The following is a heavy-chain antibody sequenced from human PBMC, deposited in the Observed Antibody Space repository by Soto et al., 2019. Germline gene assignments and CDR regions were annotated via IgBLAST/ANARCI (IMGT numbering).Heavy chain of an antibody. CDR2: ISGSGGST. D-gene: IGHD5-18*01. CDR1: GFTFSSYA. V-gene: IGHV3-23*01. J-gene: IGHJ5*02. CDR3: AKDHGLQLWSPWGLNWFDP. Sequence: PGGSLRLSCASSGFTFSSYAMSWVRQAPGKGLEWVSAISGSGGSTYYADSVKGRFTISRDNSKNTLYLQMNSLRAEDTAVYYCAKDHGLQLWSPWGLNWFDPWGQGTLVTVSS.